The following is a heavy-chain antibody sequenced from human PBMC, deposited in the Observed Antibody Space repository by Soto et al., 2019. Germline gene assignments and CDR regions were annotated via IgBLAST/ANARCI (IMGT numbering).Heavy chain of an antibody. Sequence: PSETLSLPCTVSGGSISSYSWRWIRQLPGKGLEWIGYMYNTGSTIYNPSLKSRVTISVDTSKNQFSLKLNSVTAADTAVYYCARDLWGYCGTDCYPLDVWAQGTTVTGS. D-gene: IGHD2-21*02. CDR1: GGSISSYS. J-gene: IGHJ6*02. V-gene: IGHV4-59*01. CDR3: ARDLWGYCGTDCYPLDV. CDR2: MYNTGST.